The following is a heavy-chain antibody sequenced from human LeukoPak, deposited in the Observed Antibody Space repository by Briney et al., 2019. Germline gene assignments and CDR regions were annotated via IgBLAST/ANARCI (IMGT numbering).Heavy chain of an antibody. CDR3: ARVVHCSSTSCYDADY. CDR1: GYTFTSYD. CDR2: MNPNSGNT. V-gene: IGHV1-8*01. Sequence: ASVKVSCKASGYTFTSYDINWVRQATGQGLEWMGWMNPNSGNTGYAQKFQGRVTMTRNTSISTAYMELSSLRSEDTAVYYCARVVHCSSTSCYDADYWGQGTLVTVSS. D-gene: IGHD2-2*01. J-gene: IGHJ4*02.